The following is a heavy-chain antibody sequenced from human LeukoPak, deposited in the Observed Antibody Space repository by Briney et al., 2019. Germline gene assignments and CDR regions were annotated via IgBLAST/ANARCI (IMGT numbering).Heavy chain of an antibody. CDR2: ISFDGSNK. D-gene: IGHD4-11*01. Sequence: GGSLRLSCAVSGFTFSSYAMHWVRQAPGKGLEGVAVISFDGSNKYYADSVKGRFTISRDNSKNTLYAQMNSLRAEDTAVYYCARDLPDKMTRAVEYWGQGTLVIVSS. V-gene: IGHV3-30*04. J-gene: IGHJ4*02. CDR1: GFTFSSYA. CDR3: ARDLPDKMTRAVEY.